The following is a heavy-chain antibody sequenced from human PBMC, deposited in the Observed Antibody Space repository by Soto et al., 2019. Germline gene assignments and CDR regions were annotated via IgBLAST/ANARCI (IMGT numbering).Heavy chain of an antibody. Sequence: PGGSLRLSCAAAGFTFSSYEMNWVRQAPGKGLEWVSYISSSGSTIYYADSVKGRFTISRDNDKNSLYLQMNSLRAEDTAVYYCAGDAVVPAAIAPRGYYGMDVWGQGTTVTVSS. CDR2: ISSSGSTI. CDR1: GFTFSSYE. V-gene: IGHV3-48*03. J-gene: IGHJ6*02. CDR3: AGDAVVPAAIAPRGYYGMDV. D-gene: IGHD2-2*01.